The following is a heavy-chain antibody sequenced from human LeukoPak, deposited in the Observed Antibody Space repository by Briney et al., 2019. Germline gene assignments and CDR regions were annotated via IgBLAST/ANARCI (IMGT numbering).Heavy chain of an antibody. D-gene: IGHD1-26*01. CDR1: GGSISGYY. V-gene: IGHV4-59*12. CDR2: IYYSGST. Sequence: KPSETLSLTCTVSGGSISGYYWSWIRRPPGKGLEWIGSIYYSGSTDYNPSLKSRVTTSVDTSKNQFSLRLSSVTAADTAVFYCARDSAYSGTYTPDVFDVWGQGTMVTVSS. J-gene: IGHJ3*01. CDR3: ARDSAYSGTYTPDVFDV.